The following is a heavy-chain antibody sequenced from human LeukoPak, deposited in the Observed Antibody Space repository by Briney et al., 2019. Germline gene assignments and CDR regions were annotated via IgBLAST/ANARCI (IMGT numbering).Heavy chain of an antibody. D-gene: IGHD6-13*01. CDR2: INPNSGGT. CDR3: ARAVAAAGTGDY. CDR1: GYTFTGYY. V-gene: IGHV1-2*02. Sequence: ASVKVSCKASGYTFTGYYMHWVRQAPGQGLEWMGWINPNSGGTNYAQKLQGRVTMTRDTSISTAYMELSRLRSDDTAVYYCARAVAAAGTGDYWGQGTLVTVSS. J-gene: IGHJ4*02.